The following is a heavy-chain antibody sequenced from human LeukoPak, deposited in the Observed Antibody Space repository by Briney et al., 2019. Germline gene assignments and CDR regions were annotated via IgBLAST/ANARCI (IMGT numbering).Heavy chain of an antibody. Sequence: GGSLRLSCAASGFTFGSYGMHWVRQAPGKGLEWVAVISYDGSNKYYADSVKGRFTISRDNSKNTLYLQMNSLRAEDTAVYYCAQGAGYCSGGSCYSIDYWGQGTLVTVSS. D-gene: IGHD2-15*01. CDR3: AQGAGYCSGGSCYSIDY. CDR2: ISYDGSNK. CDR1: GFTFGSYG. J-gene: IGHJ4*02. V-gene: IGHV3-30*18.